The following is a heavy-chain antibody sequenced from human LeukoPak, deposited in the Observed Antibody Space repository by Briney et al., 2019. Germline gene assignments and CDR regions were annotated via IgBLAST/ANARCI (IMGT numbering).Heavy chain of an antibody. CDR2: MNPNSGNT. V-gene: IGHV1-8*01. J-gene: IGHJ6*02. CDR1: GYTFTSYD. CDR3: ARVYYDFWSGYINYYYGMDV. D-gene: IGHD3-3*01. Sequence: ASVKVSCKASGYTFTSYDINWVRQATGQGLEWMGWMNPNSGNTGYAQKFQGRVTMTRNTSISTAYMELSSLRSEDTAVYYCARVYYDFWSGYINYYYGMDVWGQGTTVTVS.